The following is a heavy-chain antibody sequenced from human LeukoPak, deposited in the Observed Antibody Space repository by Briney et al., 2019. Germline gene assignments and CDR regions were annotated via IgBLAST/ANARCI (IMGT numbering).Heavy chain of an antibody. Sequence: GGSLRLSCDASGFPFSDYYMTWIRQAPGKGLESLSYISGGGNIINYADSVKGRFTISRDNAKNSLYLQMNSLRADDTAVYYCTRDPRILDYWGQGTLVTVSS. V-gene: IGHV3-11*04. CDR3: TRDPRILDY. CDR1: GFPFSDYY. CDR2: ISGGGNII. J-gene: IGHJ4*02. D-gene: IGHD2-15*01.